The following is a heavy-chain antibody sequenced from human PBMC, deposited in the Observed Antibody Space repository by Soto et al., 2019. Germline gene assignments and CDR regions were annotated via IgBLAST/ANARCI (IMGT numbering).Heavy chain of an antibody. V-gene: IGHV4-61*01. CDR2: IYYSGRT. J-gene: IGHJ3*02. CDR1: GGSVSSGSYY. D-gene: IGHD6-19*01. CDR3: ARSGSGCGHDAFDI. Sequence: QVQLQESGPGLVKPSETLSLTCTVSGGSVSSGSYYWSWIRQPPGKGLEWIGYIYYSGRTNYNPSLKSRVTISVDTSMNQCYLTLSSVIAADTAVYYCARSGSGCGHDAFDIWGQGTMVTVSS.